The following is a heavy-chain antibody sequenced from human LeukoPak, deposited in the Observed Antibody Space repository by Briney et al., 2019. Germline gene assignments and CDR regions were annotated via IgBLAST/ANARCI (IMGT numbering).Heavy chain of an antibody. V-gene: IGHV3-30-3*01. Sequence: GGSLRLSCAASGFTFSSYAMHWVRQAPGEGLEWVAVISYDGNNKYYADSVRGRFSITRDNSKNTLYLQMNSLRAEDTAVYYCARDQVRDYDSSGYYLHAFDIWGQGTMDTVSS. J-gene: IGHJ3*02. CDR1: GFTFSSYA. CDR3: ARDQVRDYDSSGYYLHAFDI. D-gene: IGHD3-22*01. CDR2: ISYDGNNK.